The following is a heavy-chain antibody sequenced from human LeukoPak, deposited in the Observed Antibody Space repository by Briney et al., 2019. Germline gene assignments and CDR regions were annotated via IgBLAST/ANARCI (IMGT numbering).Heavy chain of an antibody. D-gene: IGHD6-19*01. CDR1: GFPLSSYT. CDR3: AKYGRTGWSWGYFDL. V-gene: IGHV3-23*01. J-gene: IGHJ2*01. CDR2: ISSSGGGI. Sequence: PGGSLRLSCAASGFPLSSYTMSWVRQAPGKGLEWVSAISSSGGGINYADSVKGRFTISRDNSKNTLYLQMNSLRAEDTAVYYCAKYGRTGWSWGYFDLWGRGTLVTVSS.